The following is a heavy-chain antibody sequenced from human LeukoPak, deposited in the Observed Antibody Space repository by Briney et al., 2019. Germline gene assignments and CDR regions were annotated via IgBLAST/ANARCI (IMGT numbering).Heavy chain of an antibody. CDR1: GGSISSGGYY. V-gene: IGHV4-31*03. J-gene: IGHJ4*02. CDR2: IYYSGST. CDR3: ARSSGPGLDY. Sequence: PSETLSLTCTVSGGSISSGGYYWSWIRQHPRKGLEWIGYIYYSGSTYYNPSLKSRVSISVDMSKSQFSLELSSVTAADTAVYYCARSSGPGLDYWGQGILVTVSS. D-gene: IGHD3-10*01.